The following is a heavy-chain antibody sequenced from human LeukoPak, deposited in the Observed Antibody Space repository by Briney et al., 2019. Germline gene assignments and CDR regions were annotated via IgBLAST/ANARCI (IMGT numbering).Heavy chain of an antibody. CDR2: ISSSSSYI. J-gene: IGHJ4*02. CDR3: ARDYYGSGSYYKGSGFLY. CDR1: GFTFSSYS. D-gene: IGHD3-10*01. V-gene: IGHV3-21*01. Sequence: PGGSLRLSCAASGFTFSSYSMNWVRQAPGKGLEWVSSISSSSSYIYYADSVKGRFTISRDNAKNSLCLQMNSLRAEDTAVYYCARDYYGSGSYYKGSGFLYWGQGTLVTVSS.